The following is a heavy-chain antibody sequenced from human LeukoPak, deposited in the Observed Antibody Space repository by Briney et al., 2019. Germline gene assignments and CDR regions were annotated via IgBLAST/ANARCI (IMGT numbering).Heavy chain of an antibody. CDR3: ARHVGHYYHYMDV. CDR1: GYSFTSYW. D-gene: IGHD2-15*01. J-gene: IGHJ6*03. Sequence: GASLKISCKGSGYSFTSYWIGWVRQLTGKGLEWMGIIYPGDSDTRYSPSFQGQVTILADKSISTAYLQWSSLKASDTAMYYCARHVGHYYHYMDVWGKGTTVTVSS. CDR2: IYPGDSDT. V-gene: IGHV5-51*01.